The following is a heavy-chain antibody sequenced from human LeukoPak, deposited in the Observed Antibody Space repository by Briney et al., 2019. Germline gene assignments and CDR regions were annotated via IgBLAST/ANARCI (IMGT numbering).Heavy chain of an antibody. J-gene: IGHJ4*02. CDR3: AKGGPTGSNYFDF. Sequence: PGGSLRLSCAASGFTVIRNYMSWVRQAPGKGLEWVSVIYSGGATFYTDSVKGRFTVSRDNSKTTLYLQMNSLRADDTAVYYCAKGGPTGSNYFDFWGQGTLVTVSS. V-gene: IGHV3-53*01. CDR1: GFTVIRNY. D-gene: IGHD1-26*01. CDR2: IYSGGAT.